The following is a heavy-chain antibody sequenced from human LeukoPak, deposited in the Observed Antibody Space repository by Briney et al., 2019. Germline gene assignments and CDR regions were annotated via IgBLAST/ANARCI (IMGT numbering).Heavy chain of an antibody. J-gene: IGHJ5*02. CDR1: GYTFTNYD. CDR2: VNPNSGNT. V-gene: IGHV1-8*01. D-gene: IGHD3-10*01. Sequence: ASVKVSCKASGYTFTNYDINWVRLATGQGLEWMGWVNPNSGNTSYAQKFQGRVTMTRNTSVSTAYMDLSSLRSEDTAVYYCARGSSGDYSVSGSAWFDPWGQGTLVTVSS. CDR3: ARGSSGDYSVSGSAWFDP.